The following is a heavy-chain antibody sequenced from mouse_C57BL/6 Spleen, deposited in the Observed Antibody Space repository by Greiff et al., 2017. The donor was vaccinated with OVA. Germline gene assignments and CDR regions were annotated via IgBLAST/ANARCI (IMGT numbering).Heavy chain of an antibody. CDR3: TRSTTVVDWYFDV. J-gene: IGHJ1*03. CDR1: GFTFSDAW. Sequence: EVMLVESGGGLVQPGGSMKLSCAASGFTFSDAWMDWVRQSPEKGLEWVAEIRNKANNHATYYAESVKGRFTISRDDSKSSVYLQMNSLRAEDTGIYYCTRSTTVVDWYFDVWGTGTTVTVSS. D-gene: IGHD1-1*01. V-gene: IGHV6-6*01. CDR2: IRNKANNHAT.